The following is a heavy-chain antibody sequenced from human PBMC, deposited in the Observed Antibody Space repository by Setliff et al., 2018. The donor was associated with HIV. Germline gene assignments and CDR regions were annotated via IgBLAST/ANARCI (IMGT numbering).Heavy chain of an antibody. V-gene: IGHV4-39*06. CDR1: XXXTTKPTSG. J-gene: IGHJ4*01. CDR3: ARXAPYCNPGICHLFDY. Sequence: SXXLSLXXXXSXXXTTKPTSGCGWXRXPPGKGLEWIGSISYTGSTYSSPSLKSRLTISVDTXKTQVPLRLISVTAADTAVYYCARXAPYCNPGICHLFDYWGHGNLVTVSS. CDR2: ISYTGST. D-gene: IGHD2-8*01.